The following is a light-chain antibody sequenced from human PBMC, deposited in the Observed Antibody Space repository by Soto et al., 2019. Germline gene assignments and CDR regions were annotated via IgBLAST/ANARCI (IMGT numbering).Light chain of an antibody. CDR3: FLSFTETSV. CDR1: LGSVTTGHY. Sequence: QAVVTQEPSLTVSPGGTVTLTCASSLGSVTTGHYPYWFQQKPGQAPRTLIYDTSNKHSWTPARFSGSLLGGRAALTITDAQPQDEADYYCFLSFTETSVFGGGTKVTVL. V-gene: IGLV7-46*01. J-gene: IGLJ2*01. CDR2: DTS.